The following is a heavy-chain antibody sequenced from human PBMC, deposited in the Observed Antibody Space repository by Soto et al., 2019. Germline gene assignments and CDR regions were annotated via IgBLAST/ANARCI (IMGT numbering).Heavy chain of an antibody. CDR1: GGSISSYY. J-gene: IGHJ3*02. Sequence: QVQLQESGPGLVKPSETLSLTCTVSGGSISSYYWSWIRQPPGKGLEWIGYIYYSGSTNYNPSLKGRGTTSVATSKSPFSLKLRSVTAADTAVYYCARVWGCAFDIWGQGTMVTVSS. CDR3: ARVWGCAFDI. CDR2: IYYSGST. D-gene: IGHD7-27*01. V-gene: IGHV4-59*01.